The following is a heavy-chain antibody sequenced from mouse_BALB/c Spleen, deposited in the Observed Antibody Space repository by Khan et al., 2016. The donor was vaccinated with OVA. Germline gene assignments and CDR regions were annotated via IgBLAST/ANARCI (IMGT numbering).Heavy chain of an antibody. CDR3: ENHVSSSAWLTY. D-gene: IGHD1-1*01. CDR1: GYTFTSYW. CDR2: INPSTGYT. V-gene: IGHV1-7*01. J-gene: IGHJ3*01. Sequence: QVQLKQSGAELAKPGASVKMSCKASGYTFTSYWMHWVKQRPGQGLEWIGYINPSTGYTEYNQKFKDKATLTADKSSSTAYMQLSSLTSEDSAVYYCENHVSSSAWLTYWGQGTLVTVSA.